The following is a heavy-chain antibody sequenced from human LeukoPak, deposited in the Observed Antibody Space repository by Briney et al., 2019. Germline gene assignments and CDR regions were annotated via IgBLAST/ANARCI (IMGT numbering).Heavy chain of an antibody. CDR2: IYYSGST. Sequence: SETLSLTCTVSGGSISSYYWSWLRQPPGKGLEWIGYIYYSGSTNYNPSLKSRVTISVDTSKNQFSLRLSSVTAADTAVYYCARHRGGLTVTTPSYFDYWGQGTLVTVSS. CDR3: ARHRGGLTVTTPSYFDY. J-gene: IGHJ4*02. D-gene: IGHD4-11*01. V-gene: IGHV4-59*01. CDR1: GGSISSYY.